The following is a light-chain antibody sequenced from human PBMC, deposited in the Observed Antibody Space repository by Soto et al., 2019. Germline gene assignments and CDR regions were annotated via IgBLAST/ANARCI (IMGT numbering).Light chain of an antibody. Sequence: EIVLTQSPGTLSLSPGERATLSCRASQSVSSTYLGWYQQKPGQAPRLLISGASTRATGIPVRFRGSGSGTDFTLTINRLEPEDFAVYYCHQYATSPRTFGQGTKVEIK. CDR3: HQYATSPRT. CDR2: GAS. J-gene: IGKJ1*01. CDR1: QSVSSTY. V-gene: IGKV3-20*01.